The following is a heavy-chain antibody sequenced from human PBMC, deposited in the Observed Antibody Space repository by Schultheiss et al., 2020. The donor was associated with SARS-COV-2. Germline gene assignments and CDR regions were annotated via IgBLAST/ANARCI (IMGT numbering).Heavy chain of an antibody. CDR2: ISYDGSNK. CDR3: AREHGDPPKGY. J-gene: IGHJ4*02. D-gene: IGHD4-17*01. CDR1: GFTFSSYA. Sequence: GGSLRLSCAASGFTFSSYAMHWVRQAPGKGLEWVAVISYDGSNKYSAEFVKGRFAISRDTSKNTLYLQMNSLRAEDTAVYYCAREHGDPPKGYWGQGTLVTVSS. V-gene: IGHV3-30*09.